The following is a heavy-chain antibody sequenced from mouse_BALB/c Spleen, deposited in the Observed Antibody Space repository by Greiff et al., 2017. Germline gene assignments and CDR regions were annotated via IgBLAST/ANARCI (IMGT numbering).Heavy chain of an antibody. CDR3: TRDRGDGAWFAY. D-gene: IGHD1-1*02. Sequence: EVQVVESGGGLVKPGGSLKLSCAASGFTFSSYTMSWVRQTPEKRLEWVATISSGGSYTYYPDSVKGRFTISRDNAKNTLYLQMSSLKSEDTAMYYCTRDRGDGAWFAYWGQGTLVTVSA. V-gene: IGHV5-6-4*01. CDR1: GFTFSSYT. J-gene: IGHJ3*01. CDR2: ISSGGSYT.